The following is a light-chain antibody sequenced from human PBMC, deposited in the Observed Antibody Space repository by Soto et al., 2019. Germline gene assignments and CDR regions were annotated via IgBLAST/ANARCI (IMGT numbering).Light chain of an antibody. CDR2: EVS. Sequence: QSALTQPASVSGSPGQSITISCTGTSNDVGGFKYVSWYLQHPGKAPKLMIFEVSNRPSGVSNRFSGSKSGNTASLTISGLQAEDEADYYCSSYTSSGTVLFGGGTQLTVL. V-gene: IGLV2-14*01. J-gene: IGLJ3*02. CDR3: SSYTSSGTVL. CDR1: SNDVGGFKY.